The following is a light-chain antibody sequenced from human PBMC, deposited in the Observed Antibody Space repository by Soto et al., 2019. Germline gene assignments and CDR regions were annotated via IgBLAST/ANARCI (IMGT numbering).Light chain of an antibody. CDR3: QYYGRSPPFT. CDR2: GAF. CDR1: ENLLSTY. V-gene: IGKV3-20*01. J-gene: IGKJ2*01. Sequence: EVLLTQSPGTLSLSSGERATLSCRARENLLSTYLCWYQQKPGQAPRLLIYGAFSRATGIPDRFSGSGSGTDFTLTVTRLEPEDFAVYYCQYYGRSPPFTFDQGTKLEIK.